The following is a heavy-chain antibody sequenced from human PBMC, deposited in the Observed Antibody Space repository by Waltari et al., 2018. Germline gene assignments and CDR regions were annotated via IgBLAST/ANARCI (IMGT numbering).Heavy chain of an antibody. V-gene: IGHV3-23*01. CDR2: ISGSGGST. J-gene: IGHJ4*02. Sequence: EVQLFESVGGLVQPGGSLILSCAASGCTFSSDALSWVRQAPGKGMEWVSAISGSGGSTYYADAVKGRFTISRDQSKNTLYLQMNSVRAEDTAVYDCAKVSSIADSDYWGQGTLVTVSS. CDR1: GCTFSSDA. D-gene: IGHD6-6*01. CDR3: AKVSSIADSDY.